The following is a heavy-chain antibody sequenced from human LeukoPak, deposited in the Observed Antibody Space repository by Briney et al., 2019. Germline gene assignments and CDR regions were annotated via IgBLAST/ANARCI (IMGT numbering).Heavy chain of an antibody. CDR1: GFTFSSHW. Sequence: PGGSLRLSCAASGFTFSSHWMSWVRQAPRKGLKWLANIKEDGSEKYYVDSVKGRFTISRDNAKNSLFLQMNSLRDEDTATYYCVRDLVWDTGRVDYWGQGTLVTVSS. V-gene: IGHV3-7*01. CDR2: IKEDGSEK. D-gene: IGHD3/OR15-3a*01. J-gene: IGHJ4*02. CDR3: VRDLVWDTGRVDY.